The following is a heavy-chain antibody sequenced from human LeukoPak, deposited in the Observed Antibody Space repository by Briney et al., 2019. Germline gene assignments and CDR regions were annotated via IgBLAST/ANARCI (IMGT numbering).Heavy chain of an antibody. V-gene: IGHV3-7*01. CDR1: GFTFSRYW. D-gene: IGHD2-2*01. CDR3: ARDSTVVVPAAISFDY. CDR2: IKEDGSEK. Sequence: GGSLRLSCAVSGFTFSRYWMNWVRQAPGKGLEWVANIKEDGSEKNYVDSVKGRFTISRDNAKNSLYLQMNSLRAEDTAVYYCARDSTVVVPAAISFDYWGQGTLVTVSS. J-gene: IGHJ4*02.